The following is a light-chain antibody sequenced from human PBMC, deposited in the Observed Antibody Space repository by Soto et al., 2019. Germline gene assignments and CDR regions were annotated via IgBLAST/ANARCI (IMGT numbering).Light chain of an antibody. CDR1: SSDVGTYNL. J-gene: IGLJ3*02. Sequence: QSVLTQPASVSGSPGQSITISCTGSSSDVGTYNLVSWYQQHPGKAPKLIIYEDNKRPSGLSNRFSGSKSGNTASLTIAGLQAGDEADYYCCSYAGGNSWVFGGGTQLTVL. CDR3: CSYAGGNSWV. V-gene: IGLV2-23*01. CDR2: EDN.